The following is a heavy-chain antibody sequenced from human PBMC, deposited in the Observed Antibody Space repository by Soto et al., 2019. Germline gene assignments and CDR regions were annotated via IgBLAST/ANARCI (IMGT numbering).Heavy chain of an antibody. Sequence: GGSLRLSCAASGFTFSSYCMSWVRQAPGKGLEWVSFICISSSSIYYADSVKGRFTISRDNAQNSLYLQMNSLRAEDTAVYYCARGSPPIDYWGQGTLVTVSS. CDR2: ICISSSSI. J-gene: IGHJ4*02. CDR1: GFTFSSYC. V-gene: IGHV3-48*01. CDR3: ARGSPPIDY.